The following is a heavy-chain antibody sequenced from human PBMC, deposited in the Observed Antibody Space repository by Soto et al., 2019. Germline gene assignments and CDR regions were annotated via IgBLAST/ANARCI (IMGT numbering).Heavy chain of an antibody. D-gene: IGHD3-16*02. Sequence: GGSLRLSCAASGFIFSSYAMTWVRQGPGKGLGWVSGISGSGDSTYYADSVKGRFTISRDNSKNTLYLQMNSLRAEDAAVYYCAKVSERELSQTSTYYYMDVWGKGTTVTVSS. CDR1: GFIFSSYA. V-gene: IGHV3-23*01. CDR2: ISGSGDST. J-gene: IGHJ6*03. CDR3: AKVSERELSQTSTYYYMDV.